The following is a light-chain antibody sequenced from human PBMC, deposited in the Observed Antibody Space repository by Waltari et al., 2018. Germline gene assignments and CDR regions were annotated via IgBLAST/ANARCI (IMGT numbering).Light chain of an antibody. J-gene: IGLJ3*02. Sequence: QSVLTQPPSVSAAPGQKVTISCSGSYSNIGTNYVSWYQQLPGTAPRLVMYENKKRPPGIPDRFSGSKSGTSATLGITGLQTGDEADYYCGTWDNSLNAWVFGGGTKLTVL. V-gene: IGLV1-51*02. CDR1: YSNIGTNY. CDR2: ENK. CDR3: GTWDNSLNAWV.